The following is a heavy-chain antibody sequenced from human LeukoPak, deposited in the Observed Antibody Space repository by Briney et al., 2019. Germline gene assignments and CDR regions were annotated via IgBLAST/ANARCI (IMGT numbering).Heavy chain of an antibody. CDR2: IYYSGST. Sequence: SETLSLTCTVPGSSISSYYWSWIRQPPGKGLEWIGYIYYSGSTNYNPSLKSRVTISVDTSKNQFSLKLSSVTAADTAVYYCARGQQLFDYWGQGTLVTVSS. D-gene: IGHD5-18*01. V-gene: IGHV4-59*01. CDR1: GSSISSYY. J-gene: IGHJ4*02. CDR3: ARGQQLFDY.